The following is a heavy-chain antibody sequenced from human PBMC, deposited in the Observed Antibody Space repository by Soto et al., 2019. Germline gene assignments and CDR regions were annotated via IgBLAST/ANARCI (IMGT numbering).Heavy chain of an antibody. V-gene: IGHV5-51*01. CDR3: ARQGDIVVVPAADFDY. Sequence: PGESLKISCKGSGYSFTSYWIGWVRQMPGKGLEWMGIIYPGDSDTRYSPSFQGQVTISADKSISTAYLQWSSLKASDTAMYYCARQGDIVVVPAADFDYWGQGTLVTVSS. D-gene: IGHD2-2*01. J-gene: IGHJ4*02. CDR1: GYSFTSYW. CDR2: IYPGDSDT.